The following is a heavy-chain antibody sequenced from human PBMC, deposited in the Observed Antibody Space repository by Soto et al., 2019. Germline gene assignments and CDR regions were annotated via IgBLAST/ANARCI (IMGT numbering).Heavy chain of an antibody. CDR2: INPNSGGT. CDR3: ARMRSAIVVVYYYYGMDV. D-gene: IGHD2-2*01. J-gene: IGHJ6*02. V-gene: IGHV1-2*02. CDR1: GYTLTGYY. Sequence: ASVKVSCKASGYTLTGYYMHWVRQAPGQGLEWMGWINPNSGGTNYAQKFQGRVTMTRDTSIRTAYMELSRLRSDDTAVYYCARMRSAIVVVYYYYGMDVWGQGTTVTVSS.